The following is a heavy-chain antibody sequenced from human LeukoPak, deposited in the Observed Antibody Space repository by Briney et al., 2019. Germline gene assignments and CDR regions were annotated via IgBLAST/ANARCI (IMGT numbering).Heavy chain of an antibody. J-gene: IGHJ3*02. CDR3: ARDQRRWLQSADAFDS. CDR2: IYYSGST. CDR1: GGSISSYY. Sequence: SETLSLTCTVSGGSISSYYWSWIRQPPGKGLEWIGYIYYSGSTNYNPPLKSRVTISVHKSKNQFPLKLRSVTAADTDVYCCARDQRRWLQSADAFDSWGQGAMVTVSS. V-gene: IGHV4-59*01. D-gene: IGHD5-24*01.